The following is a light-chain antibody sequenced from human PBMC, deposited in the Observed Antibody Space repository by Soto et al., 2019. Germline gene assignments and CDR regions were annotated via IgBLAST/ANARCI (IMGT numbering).Light chain of an antibody. V-gene: IGKV1-5*03. CDR2: KAS. CDR1: QSISSW. J-gene: IGKJ1*01. CDR3: QQYKSYWT. Sequence: DIQMTQSPSTLSASVGDRVTITCRASQSISSWLAWYQQKPGKAPKLLIYKASSLESGVPSRFSGSGSGTEFTLTISSLQPDDCATYYCQQYKSYWTFGQGTKVESK.